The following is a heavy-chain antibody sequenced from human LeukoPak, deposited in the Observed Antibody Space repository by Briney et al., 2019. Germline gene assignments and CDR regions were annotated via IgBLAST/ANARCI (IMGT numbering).Heavy chain of an antibody. CDR1: GYTFTSYA. J-gene: IGHJ6*03. Sequence: ASVKVSCKASGYTFTSYAMNWVRQAPGQGLEWMGWINTNTGNPTYAQGFTGRFVSSLDTSVSTAYLQISSLKAEDTAVYYCARDPIAAAMYYMDVWGKGTTVTVSS. CDR2: INTNTGNP. CDR3: ARDPIAAAMYYMDV. D-gene: IGHD6-13*01. V-gene: IGHV7-4-1*02.